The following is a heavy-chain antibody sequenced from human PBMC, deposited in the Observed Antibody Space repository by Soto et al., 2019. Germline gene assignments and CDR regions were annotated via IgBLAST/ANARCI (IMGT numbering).Heavy chain of an antibody. D-gene: IGHD3-10*01. Sequence: PSETLSLTCTVSGVSIGSDDYYWTWIRQLPGKGLEWIGYIYSSGNTNYNPSLKSRGVISVDRSKNQFSLKLRSVTAADTAVYYCAGHHSAVIPIAAFAFDIWGQGTVVTVSS. CDR2: IYSSGNT. J-gene: IGHJ3*02. CDR1: GVSIGSDDYY. CDR3: AGHHSAVIPIAAFAFDI. V-gene: IGHV4-30-4*08.